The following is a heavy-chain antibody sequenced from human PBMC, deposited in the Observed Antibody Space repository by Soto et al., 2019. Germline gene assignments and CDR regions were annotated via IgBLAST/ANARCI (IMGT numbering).Heavy chain of an antibody. CDR3: ARLFYGSGSYYTPGDYYYYMDV. J-gene: IGHJ6*03. V-gene: IGHV5-51*01. D-gene: IGHD3-10*01. CDR2: IYPGDSDT. CDR1: GYSFTSYW. Sequence: GESLKISCKGSGYSFTSYWIGWVRQMPGKGLEWMGIIYPGDSDTRYSPSFQGQVTISAAKSISTAYLQWSSLKASDTAMYYCARLFYGSGSYYTPGDYYYYMDVWGKGTTVTVSS.